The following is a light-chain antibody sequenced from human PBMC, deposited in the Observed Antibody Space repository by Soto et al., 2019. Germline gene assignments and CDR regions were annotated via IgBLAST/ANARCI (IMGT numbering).Light chain of an antibody. CDR2: EVN. Sequence: QSALTQPPSASGSPGQSVTISCTGTSSDVGGYNYVSWYLQHTGKAPKLMIYEVNKPPSGVPDRFSGSKSGNTASLTVSGLQAEDEADYYCRSYAGSNRGVFGGGTKLTVL. J-gene: IGLJ3*02. CDR1: SSDVGGYNY. V-gene: IGLV2-8*01. CDR3: RSYAGSNRGV.